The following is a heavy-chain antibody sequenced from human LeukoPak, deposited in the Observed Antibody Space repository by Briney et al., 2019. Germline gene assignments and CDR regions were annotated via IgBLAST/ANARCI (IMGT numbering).Heavy chain of an antibody. CDR2: TSSSDDGK. J-gene: IGHJ4*02. D-gene: IGHD2-15*01. CDR3: AKAPATSCRGAFCYPLDS. CDR1: GFTFSSYS. V-gene: IGHV3-23*01. Sequence: GSLRLSCAASGFTFSSYSMNWVRQAPGKGLEWVAATSSSDDGKYHAGSVRGRFTISRDNFRNTVYLQMNNVRSEDAARYYCAKAPATSCRGAFCYPLDSWGQGTLVTVSS.